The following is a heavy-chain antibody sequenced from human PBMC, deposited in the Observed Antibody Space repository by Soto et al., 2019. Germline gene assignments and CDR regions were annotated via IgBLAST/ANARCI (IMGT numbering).Heavy chain of an antibody. Sequence: QAQLVESGGGMAQPGRSLRLSCVASGVTFNRYAMHWVRQAPGKGLEWVAVISYDGSNKYYADSVKVRFTISRDNSNNTLYLQMNTLKAEASAVYYCERDHQYQLPSDVWGQGTTVTVS. V-gene: IGHV3-30*04. J-gene: IGHJ6*02. CDR3: ERDHQYQLPSDV. CDR2: ISYDGSNK. D-gene: IGHD2-2*01. CDR1: GVTFNRYA.